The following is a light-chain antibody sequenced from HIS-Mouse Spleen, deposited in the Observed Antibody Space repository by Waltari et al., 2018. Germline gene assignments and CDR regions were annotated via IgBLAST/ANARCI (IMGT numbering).Light chain of an antibody. CDR2: AAS. J-gene: IGKJ4*01. Sequence: DIQMTQSPSSVSASVGDRVTITSRASQGSRSWIAWYQQKPWKAHKLLIYAASRVQSVVPSMFSGSGSGTDFTLTISILQPDDVATYYCQQANSFPPLTFGGGTKVEIK. V-gene: IGKV1-12*01. CDR3: QQANSFPPLT. CDR1: QGSRSW.